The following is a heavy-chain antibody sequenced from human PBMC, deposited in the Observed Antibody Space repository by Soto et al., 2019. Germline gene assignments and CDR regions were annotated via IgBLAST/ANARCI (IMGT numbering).Heavy chain of an antibody. CDR3: AKDFIDGGAAGPPSYNWFDP. V-gene: IGHV3-23*01. CDR2: ISGSGGST. CDR1: GFTFSSYA. J-gene: IGHJ5*02. D-gene: IGHD6-13*01. Sequence: GGSLRLSCAASGFTFSSYAMSRVRQAPGKGLEWVSAISGSGGSTYYADSVKGRFTISRDNSKNTLYLQMNSLRAEDTAVYYCAKDFIDGGAAGPPSYNWFDPWGQGTLVTVSS.